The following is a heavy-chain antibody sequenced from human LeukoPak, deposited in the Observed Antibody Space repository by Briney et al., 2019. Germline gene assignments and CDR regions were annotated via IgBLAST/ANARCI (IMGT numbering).Heavy chain of an antibody. J-gene: IGHJ3*02. CDR3: AKDFGSSSRIDAFDI. CDR1: GFTFSSYA. Sequence: GGSLRLSCAASGFTFSSYAMGWVRQAPGKGLEWVSAISGSGGSTYYADSVKGRFTISRDNSKNTLYLQMNSLRAEDTAVYYCAKDFGSSSRIDAFDIWGQGTMVTVSS. CDR2: ISGSGGST. D-gene: IGHD6-6*01. V-gene: IGHV3-23*01.